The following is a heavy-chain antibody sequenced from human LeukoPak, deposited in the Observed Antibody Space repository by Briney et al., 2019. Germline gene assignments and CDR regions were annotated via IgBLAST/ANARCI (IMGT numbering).Heavy chain of an antibody. CDR2: IAGSGRYT. Sequence: GGSLRLSCAASGFTFSSYAMSWVRQAPGKGLEWVSSIAGSGRYTYYADSVKGRFTISRDNSKNTLYLKMNSLRAEDTAVYYCARNPYDSSGYKAPYWHFDLWGRGTLVTVSS. CDR3: ARNPYDSSGYKAPYWHFDL. V-gene: IGHV3-23*01. J-gene: IGHJ2*01. D-gene: IGHD3-22*01. CDR1: GFTFSSYA.